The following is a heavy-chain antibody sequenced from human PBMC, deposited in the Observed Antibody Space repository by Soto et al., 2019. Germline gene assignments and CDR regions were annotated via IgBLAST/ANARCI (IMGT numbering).Heavy chain of an antibody. CDR3: ARDSLSHRQIQLPDY. V-gene: IGHV3-33*01. Sequence: QVQLVESGGGVVQPGRSLRLSCAASGFTFSSYGMHWVRQAPGKGLEWVAVIWYDGSNKYYADSVKGRFTISRDNSKNTLYLQMNSLRAEDTAVYYCARDSLSHRQIQLPDYWGQGTLVTVSS. J-gene: IGHJ4*02. D-gene: IGHD5-18*01. CDR1: GFTFSSYG. CDR2: IWYDGSNK.